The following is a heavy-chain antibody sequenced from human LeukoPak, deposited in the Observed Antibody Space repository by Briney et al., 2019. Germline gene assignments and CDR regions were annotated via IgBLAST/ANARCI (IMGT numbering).Heavy chain of an antibody. CDR2: IYTSGST. V-gene: IGHV4-4*07. Sequence: SETLSLTCTVYGGSISSYYWSWIRQPAGKGLEWIGRIYTSGSTNYNPSLKSRVTMSVDTSKNQFSLKLSSVTAADTAVYYCARESGSFYDRSFDYWGQGTLVTVSS. CDR3: ARESGSFYDRSFDY. CDR1: GGSISSYY. J-gene: IGHJ4*02. D-gene: IGHD3-9*01.